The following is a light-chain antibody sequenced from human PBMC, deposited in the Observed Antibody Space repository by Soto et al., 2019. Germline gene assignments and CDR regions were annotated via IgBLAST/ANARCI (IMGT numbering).Light chain of an antibody. CDR1: SSDVGDYNY. V-gene: IGLV2-14*03. CDR3: SSYIASSTSVT. CDR2: DVS. Sequence: QSALTQPAAVSGSPGQSITISCTGTSSDVGDYNYVSWYQQHPGKAPKVMIYDVSNRPSGVSNRFSGSKSDNTASLTISGPQAEDEADYYCSSYIASSTSVTFGGGTKLTVL. J-gene: IGLJ2*01.